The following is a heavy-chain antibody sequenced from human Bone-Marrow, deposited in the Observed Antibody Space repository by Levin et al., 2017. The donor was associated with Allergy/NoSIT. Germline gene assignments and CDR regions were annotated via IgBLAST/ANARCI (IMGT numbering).Heavy chain of an antibody. J-gene: IGHJ5*01. CDR1: GFTFSDYA. V-gene: IGHV3-23*01. D-gene: IGHD3-3*01. CDR2: ISGGGDNI. Sequence: HSGGSLRLSCAASGFTFSDYAMSWVRQAPGKGLEWVSLISGGGDNIYYADSVKGRFTLSRDNSKNTLYLEMDTLRAEDTAVYYCAKGTDYTYWSGHWFDSWGPGTLVTVSS. CDR3: AKGTDYTYWSGHWFDS.